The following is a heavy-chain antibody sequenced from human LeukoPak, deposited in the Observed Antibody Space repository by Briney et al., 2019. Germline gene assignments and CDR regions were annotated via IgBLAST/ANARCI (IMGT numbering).Heavy chain of an antibody. CDR2: ISNDGSGT. CDR1: DFTFSSCG. CDR3: AKSKYNWNDRAYFER. J-gene: IGHJ4*02. V-gene: IGHV3-30*18. D-gene: IGHD1-20*01. Sequence: GTSLRLSCAASDFTFSSCGMYWVRQAPGKGREWVAAISNDGSGTHYGDSVKGRFTISRDNSKNALYLQMNSLRADDTAMYHCAKSKYNWNDRAYFERWGQGTLVTVSS.